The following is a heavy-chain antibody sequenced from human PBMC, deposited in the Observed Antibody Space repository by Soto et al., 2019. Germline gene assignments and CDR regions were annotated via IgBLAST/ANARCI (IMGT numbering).Heavy chain of an antibody. CDR3: ARVFRVMGYWYCDL. J-gene: IGHJ2*01. V-gene: IGHV1-8*01. D-gene: IGHD2-21*01. CDR1: GYTFTSYD. CDR2: MNPNSGNT. Sequence: QVQLVQSGAEVKKPGASVKVSCKASGYTFTSYDINWVRQATGQGLEWMGWMNPNSGNTGYAQKFQGRVTMTRNTSISTAYMELRSLRSEDTAVYYCARVFRVMGYWYCDLWGRGTLVTASS.